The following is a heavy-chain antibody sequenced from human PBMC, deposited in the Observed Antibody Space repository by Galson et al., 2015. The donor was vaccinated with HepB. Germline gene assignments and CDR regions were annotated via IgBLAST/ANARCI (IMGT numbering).Heavy chain of an antibody. J-gene: IGHJ4*02. Sequence: SLRLSCAASGFTFSSYSMNWVRQAPGEGLEWVSYISSSSSTIYYADSVKGRFTISRDNAKNSLYLQMNSLRDEDTAVYYCARDHDAHSSSEGYDILTGYYTLLFDYWGQGTLVTVSS. D-gene: IGHD3-9*01. CDR3: ARDHDAHSSSEGYDILTGYYTLLFDY. CDR1: GFTFSSYS. V-gene: IGHV3-48*02. CDR2: ISSSSSTI.